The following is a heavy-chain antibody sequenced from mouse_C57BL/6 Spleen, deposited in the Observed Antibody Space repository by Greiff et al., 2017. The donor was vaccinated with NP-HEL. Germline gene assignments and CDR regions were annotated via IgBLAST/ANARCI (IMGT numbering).Heavy chain of an antibody. CDR1: GYTFTSYG. CDR2: IYPRSGNT. Sequence: QVQLQQSGAELARPGASVKLSCKASGYTFTSYGISWVKQRTGQGLEWIGEIYPRSGNTYYNEKFKGKATLTADKSSRTAYMELRSLTSEDSAVYFCARSALYYYGSGEWYFDVWGTGTTVTVSS. D-gene: IGHD1-1*01. CDR3: ARSALYYYGSGEWYFDV. V-gene: IGHV1-81*01. J-gene: IGHJ1*03.